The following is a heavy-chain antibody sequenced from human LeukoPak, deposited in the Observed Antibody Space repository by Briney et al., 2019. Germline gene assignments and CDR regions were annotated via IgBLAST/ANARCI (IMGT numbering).Heavy chain of an antibody. D-gene: IGHD1-14*01. CDR1: GYTFTNYG. CDR3: ARSGGATPAGY. V-gene: IGHV1-18*01. J-gene: IGHJ4*02. Sequence: ASVKVSCKASGYTFTNYGFSWVRQAPRQGLGWMGWISAYNGNTNYAQKLQGRVTMTTDTSTSTAYMELRSLRSDDTAVYYCARSGGATPAGYWGQGTLVTVSS. CDR2: ISAYNGNT.